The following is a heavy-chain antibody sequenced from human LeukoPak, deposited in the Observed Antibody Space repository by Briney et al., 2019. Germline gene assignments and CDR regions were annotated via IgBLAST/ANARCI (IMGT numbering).Heavy chain of an antibody. Sequence: ASVKVSCKASGYTFTSYGISWVRQAPGQGLEWMGWISAYNGNTNYAQKLQGRVTITRDTSASTAYMELSSLRSEDTAVYYCARGPARFGEFHFDYWGQGTLVTVSS. CDR2: ISAYNGNT. V-gene: IGHV1-18*01. J-gene: IGHJ4*02. CDR1: GYTFTSYG. D-gene: IGHD3-10*01. CDR3: ARGPARFGEFHFDY.